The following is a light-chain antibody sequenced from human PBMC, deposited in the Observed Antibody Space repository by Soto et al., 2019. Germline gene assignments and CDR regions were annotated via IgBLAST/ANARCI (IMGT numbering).Light chain of an antibody. CDR2: WAS. CDR1: QSVLYSSNNKNY. Sequence: DIVMTQSPDSLAVSLGERATINCKSSQSVLYSSNNKNYLAWYQQKPGQPPKLLIYWASTRESGVTDRFSVSGSGTDFTLNISSLQAEDVAVYYCQQYYSTPYTFGQGTKLEIK. J-gene: IGKJ2*01. V-gene: IGKV4-1*01. CDR3: QQYYSTPYT.